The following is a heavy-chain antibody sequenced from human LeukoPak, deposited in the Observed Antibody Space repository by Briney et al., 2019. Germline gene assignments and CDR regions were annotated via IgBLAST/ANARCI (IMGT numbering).Heavy chain of an antibody. CDR2: IYYSGST. J-gene: IGHJ5*02. CDR1: GGSISDSY. V-gene: IGHV4-59*08. D-gene: IGHD5-24*01. Sequence: SETLSLTCTVSGGSISDSYWGWIRHPPGKGLEWIGYIYYSGSTKYNPSLMSRVTISIDTSKNQFSLKLSSVSAADSAVYYCARRIQENRMATANNWFDPWGQGTLVTVSS. CDR3: ARRIQENRMATANNWFDP.